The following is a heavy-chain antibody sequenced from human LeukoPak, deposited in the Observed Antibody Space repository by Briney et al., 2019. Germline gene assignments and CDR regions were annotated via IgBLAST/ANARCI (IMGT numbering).Heavy chain of an antibody. D-gene: IGHD1-26*01. CDR3: TRVNLRGSQYNWFDP. CDR1: GGTFRSHI. CDR2: IIPVIDSA. J-gene: IGHJ5*02. V-gene: IGHV1-69*08. Sequence: ASVKVSCKTSGGTFRSHIFSWVRQAPGQGLEWMGRIIPVIDSAEYAQKFQDRITITADTSTGTAYLHLTSLTSEDTAIYYCTRVNLRGSQYNWFDPWGQGTLVTVSS.